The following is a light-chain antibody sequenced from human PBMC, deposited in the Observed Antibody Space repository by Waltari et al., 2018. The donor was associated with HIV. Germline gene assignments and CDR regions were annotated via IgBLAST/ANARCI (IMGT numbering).Light chain of an antibody. CDR2: LGS. CDR1: QSLLHSNGYNY. Sequence: DIVMTQSPLSLPVTPGEPASISCRSIQSLLHSNGYNYLDWYLQKPGQSPQLLIYLGSNRASGVPDRFSGSGSGTDFTLKISRVEAEDVGVYYCMQALQTPPWTFGQGTKLEIK. J-gene: IGKJ2*01. CDR3: MQALQTPPWT. V-gene: IGKV2-28*01.